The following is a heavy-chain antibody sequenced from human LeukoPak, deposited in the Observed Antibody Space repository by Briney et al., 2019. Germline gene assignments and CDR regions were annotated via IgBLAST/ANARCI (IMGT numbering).Heavy chain of an antibody. Sequence: ASVKVSCKASGYTFTSYGISWVRQAPGQGLEWMGWISAYNGNTNYAQKLQGRVTMTTDTSTSTAYMELRSLRSDDTAVYYCARGLSGWELLSWFDPWGQGTLVTVSS. CDR1: GYTFTSYG. D-gene: IGHD1-26*01. J-gene: IGHJ5*02. V-gene: IGHV1-18*01. CDR2: ISAYNGNT. CDR3: ARGLSGWELLSWFDP.